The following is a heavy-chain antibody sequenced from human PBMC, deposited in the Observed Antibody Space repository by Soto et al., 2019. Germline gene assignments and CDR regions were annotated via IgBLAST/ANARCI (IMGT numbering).Heavy chain of an antibody. CDR3: ERCIRRPLRFNGMNV. J-gene: IGHJ6*04. CDR2: IERDDDDK. D-gene: IGHD4-17*01. Sequence: ESGPTLVNPTETLTLTCTFSGFSLTSRGMCVSWIRQSPGKALEWLALIERDDDDKYYSTSLKTRLTISKDTRKNQVVLTMANMKQEEGENSYSERCIRRPLRFNGMNVWVEGTRVTVSS. CDR1: GFSLTSRGMC. V-gene: IGHV2-70*13.